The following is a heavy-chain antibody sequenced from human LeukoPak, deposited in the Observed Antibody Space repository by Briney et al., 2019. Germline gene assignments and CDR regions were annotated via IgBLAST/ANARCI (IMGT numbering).Heavy chain of an antibody. D-gene: IGHD3-22*01. CDR1: GGSISSSCY. J-gene: IGHJ4*02. Sequence: SEALSLTCTVSGGSISSSCYWGWIRQPPGEGLEWIGSIYYSGSTYYNPSLKSRVTISVDTSKNQFSLKLSSVTAADRAVYYCARRRREGVVVITTHGGGGSATPFDYWGQGTLVTVSS. V-gene: IGHV4-39*01. CDR3: ARRRREGVVVITTHGGGGSATPFDY. CDR2: IYYSGST.